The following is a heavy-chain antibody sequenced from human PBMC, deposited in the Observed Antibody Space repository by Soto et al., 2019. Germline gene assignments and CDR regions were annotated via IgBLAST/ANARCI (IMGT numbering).Heavy chain of an antibody. CDR1: GFTFSGST. D-gene: IGHD3-10*01. Sequence: EVHLVESGGGLVQPGGSLKLSCAASGFTFSGSTIHWVRQASGKGLEWVGRIRSKPNSYATAYAASVKGRFTVSRDDSKNTAYLEMNSLKIDDTAVYCCYVWFGELGGQWGQGTLVTVS. J-gene: IGHJ4*02. CDR2: IRSKPNSYAT. CDR3: YVWFGELGGQ. V-gene: IGHV3-73*01.